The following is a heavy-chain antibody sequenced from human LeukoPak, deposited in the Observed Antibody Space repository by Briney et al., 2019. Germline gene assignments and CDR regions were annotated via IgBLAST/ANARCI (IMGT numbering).Heavy chain of an antibody. J-gene: IGHJ3*02. V-gene: IGHV3-21*01. CDR2: ITSSSSYI. D-gene: IGHD3-10*01. CDR1: GFTFSSYS. Sequence: GGSLRLSCAASGFTFSSYSMNWVRQAPGKGLEWVSSITSSSSYIYYADSVKGRFTISRDNAKNSLYLQMNSLRAEDTAVYYCASSYGSGSFDIWGQGTMVTVSS. CDR3: ASSYGSGSFDI.